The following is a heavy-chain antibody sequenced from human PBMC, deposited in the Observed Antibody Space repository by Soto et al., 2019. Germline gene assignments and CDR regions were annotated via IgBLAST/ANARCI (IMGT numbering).Heavy chain of an antibody. CDR3: AKDQGIQLWLGMGDY. D-gene: IGHD5-18*01. Sequence: QVQLVESGGGVVQPGRSLRLSCAASGFTFSSYDMHWVRQAPGKGLEWVAVISYDGSNKYYADSVKGRFTISRDNSKNTLYLQMNSLRAEDTAVYYCAKDQGIQLWLGMGDYWGQGTLVTVSS. CDR2: ISYDGSNK. CDR1: GFTFSSYD. J-gene: IGHJ4*02. V-gene: IGHV3-30*18.